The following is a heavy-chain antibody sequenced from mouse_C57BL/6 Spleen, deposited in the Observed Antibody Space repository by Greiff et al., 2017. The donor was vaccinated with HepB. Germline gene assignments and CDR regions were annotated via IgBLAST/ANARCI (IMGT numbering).Heavy chain of an antibody. J-gene: IGHJ1*03. CDR2: FYPGSGSI. CDR1: GYTFTEYT. D-gene: IGHD1-1*01. Sequence: QVQLKQSGAELVKPGASVKLSCKASGYTFTEYTIHWVKQRSGQGLEWIGWFYPGSGSIKYNEKFKDKATLTADKSSSTVYMELSRLTSEDSAVYFCARHEDRDYGTHWYFDVWGTGTTVTVSS. V-gene: IGHV1-62-2*01. CDR3: ARHEDRDYGTHWYFDV.